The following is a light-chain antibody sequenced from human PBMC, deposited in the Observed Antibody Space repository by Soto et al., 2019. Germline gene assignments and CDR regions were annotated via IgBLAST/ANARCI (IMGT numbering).Light chain of an antibody. V-gene: IGLV2-14*01. CDR1: SSDVGNYKY. CDR2: EVS. Sequence: QSVLTQPASVSGSPGQSITISCTGTSSDVGNYKYVSWYQQHPGKAPKLMIYEVSNRPSGVSNRFSGSKSGNTASLTISGFQAEDETDYSCFSYTRSGTYVFGTGTKVTV. J-gene: IGLJ1*01. CDR3: FSYTRSGTYV.